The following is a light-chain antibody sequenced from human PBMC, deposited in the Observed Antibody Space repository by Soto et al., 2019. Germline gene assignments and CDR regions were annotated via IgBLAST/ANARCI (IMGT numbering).Light chain of an antibody. CDR1: QTISSW. V-gene: IGKV1-5*03. CDR3: QQYNTYSGT. J-gene: IGKJ1*01. CDR2: KAS. Sequence: DIQMTQSPSTLSGTVGDRVTITRRASQTISSWLAWYQQKPGKAPKLLIYKASTLKSGVPSRFSGSGSGTEFTLTISSLQPDDSATYYCQQYNTYSGTFGQGTKVDIK.